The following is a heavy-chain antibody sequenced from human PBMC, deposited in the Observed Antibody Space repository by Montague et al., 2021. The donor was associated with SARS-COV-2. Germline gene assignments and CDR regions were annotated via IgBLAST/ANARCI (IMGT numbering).Heavy chain of an antibody. J-gene: IGHJ6*02. V-gene: IGHV4-61*01. CDR2: IYYSGST. Sequence: SETLSLTCTVSGGSVSSATYYWSWIRQPPGKGLEWIGYIYYSGSTSYNPSLKSRVTISVDMSKNQFSLKLNSVTAADTAVYYCASSGGYYYYYQGLDVWGQGTTVTVSS. CDR1: GGSVSSATYY. CDR3: ASSGGYYYYYQGLDV. D-gene: IGHD3-10*01.